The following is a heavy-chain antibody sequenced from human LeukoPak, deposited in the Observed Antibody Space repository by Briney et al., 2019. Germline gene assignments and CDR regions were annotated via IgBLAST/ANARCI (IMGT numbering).Heavy chain of an antibody. J-gene: IGHJ5*02. V-gene: IGHV4-34*01. CDR1: GGSFSGYY. CDR2: INHSGST. Sequence: SETLSLTCAVYGGSFSGYYWSWIRQPPGKGLEWIGEINHSGSTNYNPSLKSRVTISVDTSKNQFSLKLSSVTAADTAVYYCARGLIPLRWSGGWFDPWGQGTLVTVSS. CDR3: ARGLIPLRWSGGWFDP. D-gene: IGHD3-3*01.